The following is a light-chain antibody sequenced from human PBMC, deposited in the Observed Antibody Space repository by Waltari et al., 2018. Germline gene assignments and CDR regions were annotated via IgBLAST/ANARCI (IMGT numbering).Light chain of an antibody. Sequence: QSALTQPRSVSGSPAQSVTISCSGTRRDIGGYNYVPWYQQYPGKAPKLIIYDVNKRPPGVPDRFSGSKSGNTASLTISGLQTEDEADYYCCSYAGPDNHVVFGGGTKMTVL. CDR2: DVN. CDR1: RRDIGGYNY. CDR3: CSYAGPDNHVV. V-gene: IGLV2-11*01. J-gene: IGLJ2*01.